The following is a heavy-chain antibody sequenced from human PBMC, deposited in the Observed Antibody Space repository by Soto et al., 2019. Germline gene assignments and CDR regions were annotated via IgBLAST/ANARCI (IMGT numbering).Heavy chain of an antibody. CDR3: AHRQDCSSTSCYGGFDY. D-gene: IGHD2-2*01. Sequence: QITLKESGPTLVKPTQTLTLTCTFSGFSLSTSGVGVGWIRQPPGKALEWLALIYWYDDKRYSPSLKSRLTITKDASKNQVVLTMTNMDPVDTATYYCAHRQDCSSTSCYGGFDYWGQGTLVTVSS. J-gene: IGHJ4*02. CDR2: IYWYDDK. CDR1: GFSLSTSGVG. V-gene: IGHV2-5*01.